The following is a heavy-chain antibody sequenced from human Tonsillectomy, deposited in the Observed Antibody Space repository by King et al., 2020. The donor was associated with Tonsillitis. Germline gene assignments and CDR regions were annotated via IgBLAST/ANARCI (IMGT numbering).Heavy chain of an antibody. D-gene: IGHD3-9*01. CDR2: INSDGSST. Sequence: VQLVESGRGLVQPGGSLRLSCAASGFTFSNYWMHWVRQAPGKGLVWVSRINSDGSSTSYADSVKGRFTISRDNAKNTLYLQMNSLRVEDTAVYDCARGPEYYAILTGYLPGYYGMDVWGQGTTVTVSS. J-gene: IGHJ6*02. V-gene: IGHV3-74*01. CDR1: GFTFSNYW. CDR3: ARGPEYYAILTGYLPGYYGMDV.